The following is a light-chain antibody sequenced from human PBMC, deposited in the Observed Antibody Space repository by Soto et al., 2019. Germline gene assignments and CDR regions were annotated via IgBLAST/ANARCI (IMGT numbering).Light chain of an antibody. Sequence: QSVLTQPPSASGTPGQRVAISCSGSTSNIGDNTVHWYQQLPGTAPKLLIYNNDRRPSGVPDRFSGSKSGTSASLAISGLQSEDEADYFCSPWDDSLKAWVFGGGTKVTVL. V-gene: IGLV1-44*01. CDR1: TSNIGDNT. CDR2: NND. J-gene: IGLJ3*02. CDR3: SPWDDSLKAWV.